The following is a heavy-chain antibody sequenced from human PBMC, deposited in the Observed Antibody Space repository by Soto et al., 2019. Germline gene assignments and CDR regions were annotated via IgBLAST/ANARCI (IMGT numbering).Heavy chain of an antibody. CDR2: IKSKTDGGTT. D-gene: IGHD3-16*02. Sequence: EVQLVESGGGLVKPGGSLRLSCAASGFTFSNAWMSWVRQAPGKGLEWVGRIKSKTDGGTTDYAAPVKGRFTISRDDSKNTLYLQMNSLKTECTAVYYCATAGHLGELSLSPLWGHGTMVTVSS. CDR1: GFTFSNAW. CDR3: ATAGHLGELSLSPL. J-gene: IGHJ3*01. V-gene: IGHV3-15*01.